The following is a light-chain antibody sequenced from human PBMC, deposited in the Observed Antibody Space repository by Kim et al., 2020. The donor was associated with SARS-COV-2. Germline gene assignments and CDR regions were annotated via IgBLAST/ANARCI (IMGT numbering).Light chain of an antibody. CDR3: CSYAGSSTWV. CDR2: EVI. Sequence: QSALTQPASVSGSPGQSITISCTGTSSDAGNFNLVSWYQQHPGKAPKLMIYEVIKRPSGVSNRFSGSKSGNTASLTISGLQAEDEADYYCCSYAGSSTWVFGGGTQLTV. J-gene: IGLJ3*02. V-gene: IGLV2-23*02. CDR1: SSDAGNFNL.